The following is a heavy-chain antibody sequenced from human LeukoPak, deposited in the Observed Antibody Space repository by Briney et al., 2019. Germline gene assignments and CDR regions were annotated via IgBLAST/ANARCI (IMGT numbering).Heavy chain of an antibody. CDR2: ISGSGGTT. D-gene: IGHD6-19*01. J-gene: IGHJ2*01. CDR1: RFTFSSYF. V-gene: IGHV3-23*01. Sequence: GGSLRLSCAASRFTFSSYFMSWVRQAPGKGLEWVSVISGSGGTTYYAVSVKGRFAISRDNSKNTLYLQMNSLRAEDTAVYYCAKDVPGGWWYFDLWGRGTLVTVSS. CDR3: AKDVPGGWWYFDL.